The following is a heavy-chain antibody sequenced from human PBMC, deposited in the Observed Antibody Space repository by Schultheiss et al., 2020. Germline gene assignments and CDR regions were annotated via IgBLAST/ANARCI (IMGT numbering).Heavy chain of an antibody. CDR3: AKEGPGYSYNDY. Sequence: GGSLRLSCAASGFTFSSYAMHWVRQAPGKGLEWVAVISYDGSNKYYADSVKGRFTISRDNSKNTLYLQMNSLRAEDTAVYYCAKEGPGYSYNDYWGQGTLVTGYS. CDR1: GFTFSSYA. D-gene: IGHD5-18*01. V-gene: IGHV3-30*04. CDR2: ISYDGSNK. J-gene: IGHJ4*02.